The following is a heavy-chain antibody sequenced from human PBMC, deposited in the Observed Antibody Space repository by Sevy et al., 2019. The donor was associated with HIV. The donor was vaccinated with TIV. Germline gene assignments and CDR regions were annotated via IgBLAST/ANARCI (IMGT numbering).Heavy chain of an antibody. J-gene: IGHJ6*02. D-gene: IGHD3-22*01. V-gene: IGHV3-23*01. CDR1: GFTFSSYA. CDR3: ALGYYDSSGYSPYYYYYGMDV. Sequence: GGSLRLSCAASGFTFSSYAISWVRQAPGKGLEWVSAISGSGGSTYYADSVKGRFTISRDNSKNTLYLQMNSLRAEDTAVYYCALGYYDSSGYSPYYYYYGMDVWGQGTTVTVSS. CDR2: ISGSGGST.